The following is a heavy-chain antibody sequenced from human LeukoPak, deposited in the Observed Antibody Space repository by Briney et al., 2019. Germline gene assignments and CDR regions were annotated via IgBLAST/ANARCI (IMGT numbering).Heavy chain of an antibody. D-gene: IGHD2-2*01. CDR3: ATYSSSNGREFQY. V-gene: IGHV3-7*01. CDR2: IQQHGSET. CDR1: GFTFSNYW. Sequence: GGSLRLSCAASGFTFSNYWMSWVRQAPGKGLEWVANIQQHGSETYYRDSVKGRFTISRDNAKNSLYLQMNSLRAEDTAVYYCATYSSSNGREFQYWGQGTLVTVSS. J-gene: IGHJ1*01.